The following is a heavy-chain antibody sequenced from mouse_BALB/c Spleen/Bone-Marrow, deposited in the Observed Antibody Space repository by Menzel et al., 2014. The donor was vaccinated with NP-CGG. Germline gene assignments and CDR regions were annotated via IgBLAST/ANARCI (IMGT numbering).Heavy chain of an antibody. CDR3: ARDRGGY. J-gene: IGHJ4*01. CDR2: ISSGGSYT. Sequence: EVKLVESGGGLVKPGGSLKLSCAASGFTFSYYAMSWVRQSPEKRLEWVAEISSGGSYTYYPDTVTGRFTISRDNAKNTLYLEMSSLRSEDTAMYYCARDRGGYWGQGTSVTVSS. CDR1: GFTFSYYA. D-gene: IGHD3-1*01. V-gene: IGHV5-9-4*01.